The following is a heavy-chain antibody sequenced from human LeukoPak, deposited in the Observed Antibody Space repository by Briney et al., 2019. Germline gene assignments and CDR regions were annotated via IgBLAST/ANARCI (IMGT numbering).Heavy chain of an antibody. V-gene: IGHV4-4*07. J-gene: IGHJ4*02. CDR2: IYSSGST. Sequence: SETLSLTCTVSGGSLSNYYWSWIRQPAGKGLEWIGRIYSSGSTSYNPSLKSRVTMTVDTSKNQFSLKLSSVTAADTAVYYCARYYYDSSGRVYYFDYWGQGTLVTVSS. CDR3: ARYYYDSSGRVYYFDY. CDR1: GGSLSNYY. D-gene: IGHD3-22*01.